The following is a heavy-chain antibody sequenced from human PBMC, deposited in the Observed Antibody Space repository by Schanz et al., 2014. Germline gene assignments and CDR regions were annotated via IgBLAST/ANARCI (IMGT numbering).Heavy chain of an antibody. D-gene: IGHD3-10*01. Sequence: QVQLVESGGGLVKPGGSLRLSCAASGFTFRDYYMSWIRQAPGKGLEWVSDISSGSSYANYADSVKGRFTISRDNAKNSLYLQMNSLRAEDTAVYYCARDVDDRRGYGSGYCLEDCMDVWGQGTTVTVSS. J-gene: IGHJ6*02. CDR1: GFTFRDYY. CDR2: ISSGSSYA. V-gene: IGHV3-11*05. CDR3: ARDVDDRRGYGSGYCLEDCMDV.